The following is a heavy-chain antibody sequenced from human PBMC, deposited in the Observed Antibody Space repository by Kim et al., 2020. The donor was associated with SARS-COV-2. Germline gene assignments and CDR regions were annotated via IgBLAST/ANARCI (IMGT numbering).Heavy chain of an antibody. CDR2: ISYDGSNK. J-gene: IGHJ4*02. CDR1: GFTFSSYA. CDR3: ARVIALVGAPDY. D-gene: IGHD1-26*01. V-gene: IGHV3-30-3*01. Sequence: GGSLRLSCAASGFTFSSYAMHWVRQAPVKGLEWVAVISYDGSNKYYADSVKGRFTISRDNSKNTLYLQMNSLRAEDTAVYYCARVIALVGAPDYWGQGT.